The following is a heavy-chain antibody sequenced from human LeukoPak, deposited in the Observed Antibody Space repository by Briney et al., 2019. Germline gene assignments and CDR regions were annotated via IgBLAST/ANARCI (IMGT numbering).Heavy chain of an antibody. V-gene: IGHV3-33*01. J-gene: IGHJ3*02. CDR1: GFTFSSYG. Sequence: GGSLRLSCAASGFTFSSYGMHWVRQAPGKGLEWVAVIWYDGSNKYYADSVKGRFTISRNNSKNTLYLQMNSLRAEDTAVYYCAREGYYDSSGYEDAFDIWGQGTMVTVSS. CDR2: IWYDGSNK. D-gene: IGHD3-22*01. CDR3: AREGYYDSSGYEDAFDI.